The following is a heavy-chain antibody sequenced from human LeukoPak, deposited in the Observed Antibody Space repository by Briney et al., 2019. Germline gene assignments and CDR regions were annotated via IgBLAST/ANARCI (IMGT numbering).Heavy chain of an antibody. J-gene: IGHJ3*02. CDR2: ISYDGSNK. CDR3: ARARDGYTADAFDI. CDR1: GFTFSSYA. D-gene: IGHD5-24*01. Sequence: GRSLRLSCAASGFTFSSYAMHWVRQPQARGLEGGAVISYDGSNKYYADSVKGRFTISRDNSKNTLYLQMNSLRAEDTAVYYCARARDGYTADAFDIWGQGTMVTVSS. V-gene: IGHV3-30-3*01.